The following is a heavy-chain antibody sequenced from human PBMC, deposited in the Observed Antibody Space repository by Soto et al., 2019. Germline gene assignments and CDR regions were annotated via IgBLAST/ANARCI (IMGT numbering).Heavy chain of an antibody. J-gene: IGHJ4*02. D-gene: IGHD3-10*01. CDR1: GFLFSSYV. CDR2: IWYDGSDK. Sequence: PGGSLRLSCATPGFLFSSYVMHWARQAPGKGLEWVAAIWYDGSDKYYADSVRGRFTLSRDNSKSTLYLQLNSLRADDTAIYYCVRDPLMLRGLRRFNYWRQGTLVTVAS. V-gene: IGHV3-33*01. CDR3: VRDPLMLRGLRRFNY.